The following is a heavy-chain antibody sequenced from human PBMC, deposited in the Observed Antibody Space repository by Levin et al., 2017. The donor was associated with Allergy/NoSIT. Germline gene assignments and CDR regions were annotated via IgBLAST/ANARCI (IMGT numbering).Heavy chain of an antibody. CDR3: AKDITWSGDDAFDM. CDR2: ISYDSGNI. D-gene: IGHD7-27*01. V-gene: IGHV3-9*01. CDR1: GFTFQNYA. J-gene: IGHJ3*02. Sequence: GGSLRLSCAATGFTFQNYAMHWVRQAPGKGLEWVSGISYDSGNIGYADSVKGRFTISRDNARNSLYLQMNSLRPEDTALYYCAKDITWSGDDAFDMWGQGTMVTVSS.